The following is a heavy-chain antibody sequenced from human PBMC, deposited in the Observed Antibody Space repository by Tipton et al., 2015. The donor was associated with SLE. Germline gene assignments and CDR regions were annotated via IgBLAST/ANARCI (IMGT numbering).Heavy chain of an antibody. J-gene: IGHJ4*02. CDR2: ISYDGSNK. CDR1: GFTFSIYA. Sequence: SLRLSCAASGFTFSIYAMHWVRQAPGRGLEWVAVISYDGSNKYYADSVKGRFTISRDNSKNTLYLQMNSLRTEDTAVFYCATGVAVAPGYWGQGALLAVSS. V-gene: IGHV3-30*04. D-gene: IGHD6-19*01. CDR3: ATGVAVAPGY.